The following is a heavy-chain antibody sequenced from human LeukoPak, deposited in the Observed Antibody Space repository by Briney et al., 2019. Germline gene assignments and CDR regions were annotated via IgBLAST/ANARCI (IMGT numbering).Heavy chain of an antibody. CDR3: ARGRDFWSGSSYYYYMDV. J-gene: IGHJ6*03. D-gene: IGHD3-3*01. CDR2: IYFTGST. CDR1: GGSFSTYY. V-gene: IGHV4-59*01. Sequence: SETLSLTCTISGGSFSTYYWGWIRQAPGKGLEWIGYIYFTGSTNYNPSLKSRVTISVDTSKNQFSLKLSSVTAADTAVYYCARGRDFWSGSSYYYYMDVWGKGTTVTVSS.